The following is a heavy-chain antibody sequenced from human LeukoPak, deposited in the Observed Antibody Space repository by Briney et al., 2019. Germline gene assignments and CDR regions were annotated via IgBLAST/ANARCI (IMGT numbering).Heavy chain of an antibody. V-gene: IGHV3-23*01. Sequence: GESLRLSCAASGFTFISHTMSWIRQAPGKGLEWVSGVSGNGANTYYADSVKGRFTISRDNSKNTLYLQMNSLRAEDTAVYYCAKDLEDYGVGENYFDYWGQGTLVTVSS. CDR1: GFTFISHT. J-gene: IGHJ4*02. D-gene: IGHD4-17*01. CDR2: VSGNGANT. CDR3: AKDLEDYGVGENYFDY.